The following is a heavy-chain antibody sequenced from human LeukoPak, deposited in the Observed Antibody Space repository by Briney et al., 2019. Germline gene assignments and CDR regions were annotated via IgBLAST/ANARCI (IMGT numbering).Heavy chain of an antibody. CDR1: GFTFKNAR. CDR3: TAGVGTSDHDW. J-gene: IGHJ4*02. V-gene: IGHV3-15*01. D-gene: IGHD1-26*01. CDR2: IKKRTDGETT. Sequence: GGSLRLSCAASGFTFKNARMSWVRPAPGEGLEWGGRIKKRTDGETTEFAAPVQGRFTISRDDSKYTVDMLMNSQKTEDTGLYYCTAGVGTSDHDWWGEGTLVTVS.